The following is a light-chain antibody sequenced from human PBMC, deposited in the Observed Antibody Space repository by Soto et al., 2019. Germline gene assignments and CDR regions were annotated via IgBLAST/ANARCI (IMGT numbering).Light chain of an antibody. Sequence: QSALTQPASVSGSPGQSITISCTGTSSDVGNYNLVSWYQHHPGKAPKLIIYEVSGRPSGISNRFSGSKSGNTASLTISGLQAEDEADYYCCSYAGGSSYWMFGGGTKLTVL. CDR1: SSDVGNYNL. CDR2: EVS. V-gene: IGLV2-23*02. CDR3: CSYAGGSSYWM. J-gene: IGLJ3*02.